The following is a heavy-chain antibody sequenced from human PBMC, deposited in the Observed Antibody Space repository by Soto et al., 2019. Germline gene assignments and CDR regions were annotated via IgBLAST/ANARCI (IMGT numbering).Heavy chain of an antibody. CDR2: IYHSGST. J-gene: IGHJ6*02. V-gene: IGHV4-4*02. CDR1: GGSISSSNW. CDR3: ARVVGGYYYGMDV. Sequence: QVQLQESGPGLVKPSGTLSLTCAVSGGSISSSNWWSWVRQPPGKGLEWIGEIYHSGSTNYNPSLKGRVTISVDKSKNQFSLKRSSVTAADTAVYYCARVVGGYYYGMDVWGQGPTVTVSS. D-gene: IGHD2-2*01.